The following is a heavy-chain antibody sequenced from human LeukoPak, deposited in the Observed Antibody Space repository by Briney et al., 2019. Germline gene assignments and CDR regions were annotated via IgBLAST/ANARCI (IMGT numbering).Heavy chain of an antibody. Sequence: GRPLRLSCAASGFTFSSYGMHWVRQAPGKGLEWVAFIRYDGSNKYYADSVKGRFTISRDNSKNTLYLQMNSLRAEDTAVYHCAKGVRSSSWYYFDYWGQGTLVTVSS. CDR2: IRYDGSNK. CDR3: AKGVRSSSWYYFDY. CDR1: GFTFSSYG. V-gene: IGHV3-30*02. J-gene: IGHJ4*02. D-gene: IGHD6-13*01.